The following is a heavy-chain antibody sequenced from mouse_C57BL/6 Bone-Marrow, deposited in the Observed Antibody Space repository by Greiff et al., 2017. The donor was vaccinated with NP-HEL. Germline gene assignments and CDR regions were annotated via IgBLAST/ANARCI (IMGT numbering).Heavy chain of an antibody. CDR1: GFNITDDY. J-gene: IGHJ4*01. Sequence: EVQLKQSGAELVRPGASVKLSCTASGFNITDDYMHWVKQRPEQGLEWIGWFDPENGDTEYASKFQGKATITADTSSNTVYLQLSRLTSEDTAVYYCTTWTAQALGDYWGQGTSVTVSS. CDR3: TTWTAQALGDY. V-gene: IGHV14-4*01. CDR2: FDPENGDT. D-gene: IGHD3-2*02.